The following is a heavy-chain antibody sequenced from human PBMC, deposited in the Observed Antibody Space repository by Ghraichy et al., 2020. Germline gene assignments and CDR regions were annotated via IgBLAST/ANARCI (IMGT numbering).Heavy chain of an antibody. D-gene: IGHD6-13*01. J-gene: IGHJ5*02. V-gene: IGHV4-34*01. CDR3: ARGRQQLVRVGNWFDP. CDR2: INHSGST. Sequence: GSLRLSCAVYGGSFSGYYWSWIRQPPGKGLEWIGEINHSGSTNYNPSLKSRVTISVDTSKNQFSLKLSSVTAADTAVYYCARGRQQLVRVGNWFDPWGQGTLVTVSS. CDR1: GGSFSGYY.